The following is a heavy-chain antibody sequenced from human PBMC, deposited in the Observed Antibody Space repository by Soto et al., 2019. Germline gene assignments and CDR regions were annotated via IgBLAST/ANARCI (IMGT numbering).Heavy chain of an antibody. CDR1: GGSISSGGYY. CDR3: ARSSIAARRGGGSNWFDP. CDR2: IYYSGST. Sequence: PSETLSLTCTVSGGSISSGGYYWSWIRQHPGKGLEWIGYIYYSGSTCYNPSLKSRVTISVDTSKNQFSLKLSSVTAADTAVYYCARSSIAARRGGGSNWFDPWGQGTLVTVSS. V-gene: IGHV4-31*03. J-gene: IGHJ5*02. D-gene: IGHD6-6*01.